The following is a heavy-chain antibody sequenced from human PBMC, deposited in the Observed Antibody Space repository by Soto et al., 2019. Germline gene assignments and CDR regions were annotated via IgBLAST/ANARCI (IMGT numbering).Heavy chain of an antibody. D-gene: IGHD6-19*01. J-gene: IGHJ6*02. CDR3: ARYGYSSGWYLGTGMDV. CDR2: ISTYNGNP. V-gene: IGHV1-18*04. Sequence: QVQLVQSGAEVKKPGASLTVSCQAPGYSFSDYGIAWGRQAPGQGLAWVGWISTYNGNPNYAQKFQGRVTMTTDTSANTAYMELRSLRSDDTAMYYCARYGYSSGWYLGTGMDVWGQGPPVTVSS. CDR1: GYSFSDYG.